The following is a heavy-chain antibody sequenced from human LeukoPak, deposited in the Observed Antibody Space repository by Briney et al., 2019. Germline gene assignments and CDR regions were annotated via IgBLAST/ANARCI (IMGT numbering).Heavy chain of an antibody. Sequence: PGGSLRLSCAASGFTFSSYSMNWVRQAPGKGLEWVSSISSSSSYIYYADSVKGRFTISRDIAKNTLYLQMNSLRAEDTGVYYCAKDHYWSIDYWGRGTLVTVSS. CDR1: GFTFSSYS. D-gene: IGHD3-3*01. V-gene: IGHV3-21*01. CDR2: ISSSSSYI. J-gene: IGHJ4*02. CDR3: AKDHYWSIDY.